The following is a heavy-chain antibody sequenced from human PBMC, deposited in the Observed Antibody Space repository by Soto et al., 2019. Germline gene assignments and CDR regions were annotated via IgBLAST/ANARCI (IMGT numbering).Heavy chain of an antibody. D-gene: IGHD6-19*01. J-gene: IGHJ6*02. V-gene: IGHV3-13*04. CDR2: IGTAGDT. Sequence: PGGSLRLSCAASGFTFSSYDMHWVRQATGKGLEWVSAIGTAGDTYYPGSVKGRFTISRENAKNSLYLQMNSLRAGDTAVYYCARERPIAVAGRPYYYYGMDVWGQGTTVTVSS. CDR1: GFTFSSYD. CDR3: ARERPIAVAGRPYYYYGMDV.